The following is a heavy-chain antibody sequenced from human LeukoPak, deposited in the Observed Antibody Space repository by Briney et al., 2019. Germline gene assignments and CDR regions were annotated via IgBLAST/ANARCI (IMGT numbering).Heavy chain of an antibody. CDR3: ARGSGYEANWFDR. CDR1: GGSISSGSYS. Sequence: SETLSLTCTVSGGSISSGSYSWSWIRQPPGKGLEWIGYIYQSGSTYYNSSLKSRVTISVDKSKNHFSLRLSSVTAADTAVYYCARGSGYEANWFDRWGQGTLVTVSS. CDR2: IYQSGST. J-gene: IGHJ5*02. V-gene: IGHV4-30-2*01. D-gene: IGHD5-12*01.